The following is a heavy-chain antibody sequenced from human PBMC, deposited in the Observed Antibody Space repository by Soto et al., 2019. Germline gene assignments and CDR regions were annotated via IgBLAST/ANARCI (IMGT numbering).Heavy chain of an antibody. CDR1: GFSLSSSGVG. D-gene: IGHD3-10*01. J-gene: IGHJ4*02. V-gene: IGHV2-5*02. CDR2: IYCDEDK. CDR3: VHRYANSYRLWGDYFDF. Sequence: SGPTLVNPTQTLTLTCTFSGFSLSSSGVGVGWFRQPPGKALEWLALIYCDEDKSYSPIMKTRLTTTKDTSKNQAALTMTNMDPAGTATYYCVHRYANSYRLWGDYFDFWGQGILVTVSS.